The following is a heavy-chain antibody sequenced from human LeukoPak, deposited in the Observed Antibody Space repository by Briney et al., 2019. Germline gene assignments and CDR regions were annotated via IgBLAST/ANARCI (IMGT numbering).Heavy chain of an antibody. CDR2: ITRSSYI. CDR3: TRDLVEMATMGIDY. J-gene: IGHJ4*02. V-gene: IGHV3-21*01. D-gene: IGHD5-24*01. CDR1: GFTLSSYS. Sequence: GVSLRLSCAASGFTLSSYSMNWVRQAPVKGLEWASSITRSSYIYYADSVKGRFTISRDNAKNSLHLQMNSLRAEDTAVYYCTRDLVEMATMGIDYWGQGTLVTVSS.